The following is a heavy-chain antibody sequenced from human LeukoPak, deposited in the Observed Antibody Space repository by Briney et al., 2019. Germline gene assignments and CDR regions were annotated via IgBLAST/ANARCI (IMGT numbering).Heavy chain of an antibody. CDR2: INAGNGNT. CDR3: AREVSSSGLDY. D-gene: IGHD3-22*01. V-gene: IGHV1-3*01. CDR1: GYTFTSYA. J-gene: IGHJ4*02. Sequence: AASVKVSCKASGYTFTSYAMHWVRQAPGQRLEWMGWINAGNGNTKYSQKFQGRITMTRDTSTSTVYMELSSLRSEDTAVYYCAREVSSSGLDYWGQGTLVTVSS.